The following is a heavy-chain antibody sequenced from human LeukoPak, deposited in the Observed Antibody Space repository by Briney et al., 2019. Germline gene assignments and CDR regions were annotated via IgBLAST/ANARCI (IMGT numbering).Heavy chain of an antibody. J-gene: IGHJ6*04. Sequence: GASVKVSCKASGYTFTGYYMHWVRQAPGQGLEWMGWTNPNSGGTNYAQKFQGWVTMTRDTSISTACMELSRLRSDDTAVYYCAREYVVPAYYYYGMDVWGKGTTVTVSS. CDR2: TNPNSGGT. CDR3: AREYVVPAYYYYGMDV. CDR1: GYTFTGYY. V-gene: IGHV1-2*04. D-gene: IGHD2-2*01.